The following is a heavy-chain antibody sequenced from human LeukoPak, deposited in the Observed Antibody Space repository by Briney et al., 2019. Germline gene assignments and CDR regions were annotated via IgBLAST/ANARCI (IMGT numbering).Heavy chain of an antibody. Sequence: PGGSLRLSCAPSGFFLSSCGMHWARPAPGKGLEWVAVITYDGITTYSDDSVKGRFTISRHTSKSMLYLQMNSLRPEDTAVYYSVKEQSSGNYRTADFWGQGTLVTASS. CDR3: VKEQSSGNYRTADF. CDR2: ITYDGITT. D-gene: IGHD3-10*01. J-gene: IGHJ4*02. V-gene: IGHV3-30*18. CDR1: GFFLSSCG.